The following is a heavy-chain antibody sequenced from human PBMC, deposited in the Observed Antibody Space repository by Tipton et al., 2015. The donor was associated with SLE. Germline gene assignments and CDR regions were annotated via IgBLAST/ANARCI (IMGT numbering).Heavy chain of an antibody. CDR3: ATPMVRGLYIES. J-gene: IGHJ4*02. CDR2: IYFGGST. V-gene: IGHV4-39*01. D-gene: IGHD3-10*01. CDR1: GGSLISRNNY. Sequence: TLSLTCTVSGGSLISRNNYWGWVRQPPGKGLEWIGSIYFGGSTYSNPSLKSRVTISVDTSKNQFSLKLTSVTAADTAMYYCATPMVRGLYIESWGQGTLVTVSS.